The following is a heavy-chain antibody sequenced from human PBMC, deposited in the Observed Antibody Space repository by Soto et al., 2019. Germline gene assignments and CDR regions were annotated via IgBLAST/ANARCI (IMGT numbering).Heavy chain of an antibody. V-gene: IGHV3-13*01. D-gene: IGHD6-13*01. Sequence: PGGSLRLSCEASGFTFSGFDMHWVRQPTGKGLEWVSSIGTAGDTYYAVSVKGRFTISRDNAKNSLSLQMNSLRAGDMAVYFCAKSQEIGTHFFDSWGQGPKVTVSS. CDR1: GFTFSGFD. CDR3: AKSQEIGTHFFDS. J-gene: IGHJ4*02. CDR2: IGTAGDT.